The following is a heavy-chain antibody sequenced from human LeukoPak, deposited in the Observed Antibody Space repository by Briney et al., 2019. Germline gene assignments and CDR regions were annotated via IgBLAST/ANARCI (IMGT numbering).Heavy chain of an antibody. CDR3: TKATSSVVVAATGLYYYYYYMDV. Sequence: PGGSLRLSCAASGFTFSDYYMDWVRQAPGKGLEWVGRSRNKANSYTTEYAASVKGRFTISRDNSKNSLYLHMNSLKTEDTALYYCTKATSSVVVAATGLYYYYYYMDVWGNGTTVTVSS. CDR2: SRNKANSYTT. J-gene: IGHJ6*03. CDR1: GFTFSDYY. V-gene: IGHV3-72*01. D-gene: IGHD2-15*01.